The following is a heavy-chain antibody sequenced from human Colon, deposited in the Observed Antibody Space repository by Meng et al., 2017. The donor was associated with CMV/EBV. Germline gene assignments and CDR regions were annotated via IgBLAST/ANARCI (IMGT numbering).Heavy chain of an antibody. CDR1: GFTFSSYW. D-gene: IGHD3-10*01. Sequence: GESLKISCAASGFTFSSYWMSWVRQAPGKGLEWVANINPDESEKYYLDSVKGRFTIFRDNAKNSLYLQVNSLRVDDTAVYYCATDTARVRGYWGQGTLVTVSS. V-gene: IGHV3-7*04. CDR3: ATDTARVRGY. J-gene: IGHJ4*02. CDR2: INPDESEK.